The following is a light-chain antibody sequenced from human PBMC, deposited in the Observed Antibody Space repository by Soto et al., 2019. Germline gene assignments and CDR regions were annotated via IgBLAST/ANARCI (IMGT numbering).Light chain of an antibody. CDR2: EAS. V-gene: IGKV1-12*01. J-gene: IGKJ1*01. CDR1: QGITNR. Sequence: DIQMTQSPSSVSASVGDRVTITCRASQGITNRLAWYQQKPGKAPKLLIYEASTLQSGVPSRFSGSGSATDFTLTIGSLQPEDSATYYCQQGFTTPWTFGQGTKVDIK. CDR3: QQGFTTPWT.